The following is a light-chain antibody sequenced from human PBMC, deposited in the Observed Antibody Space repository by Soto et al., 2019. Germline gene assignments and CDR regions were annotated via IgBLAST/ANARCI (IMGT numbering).Light chain of an antibody. Sequence: EIVMTQSPATLSVSPGDRATLSCRASQSVSSDLAWYQQKPGQAPRLLIYGATTRATDIPARFSGSGSGTEFTLTISSLQSEDLAVYYCQQYNNWPPWTFGQGTKVE. J-gene: IGKJ1*01. V-gene: IGKV3-15*01. CDR2: GAT. CDR3: QQYNNWPPWT. CDR1: QSVSSD.